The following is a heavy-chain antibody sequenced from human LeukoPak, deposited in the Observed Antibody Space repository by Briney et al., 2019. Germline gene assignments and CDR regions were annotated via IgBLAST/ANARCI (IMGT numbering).Heavy chain of an antibody. D-gene: IGHD3-10*01. CDR1: GGTFSSYA. J-gene: IGHJ4*02. CDR3: AAGPNGPTLLWFGETLVDY. CDR2: IIPIFGTA. Sequence: GASVKVSCKASGGTFSSYAISWVRQAPGQGLEWMGGIIPIFGTANYAQKFQGRVTITADESTSTAYMELSSLRSEDTAVYYCAAGPNGPTLLWFGETLVDYWGQGTLVTVSS. V-gene: IGHV1-69*13.